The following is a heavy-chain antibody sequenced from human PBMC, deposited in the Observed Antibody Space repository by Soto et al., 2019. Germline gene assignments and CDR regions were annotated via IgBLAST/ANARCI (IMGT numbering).Heavy chain of an antibody. Sequence: PSETLSLTCAVSGGSISSGGYSWGWIRQPPGKGLEWIGYIYHSGSTYYNPSLKSRVTISVDTSKNQFSLKLSSVTAADTAVYYCARSGYSYGPNPLLYWGQGTLVTVSS. D-gene: IGHD5-18*01. CDR3: ARSGYSYGPNPLLY. J-gene: IGHJ4*02. CDR1: GGSISSGGYS. CDR2: IYHSGST. V-gene: IGHV4-30-2*05.